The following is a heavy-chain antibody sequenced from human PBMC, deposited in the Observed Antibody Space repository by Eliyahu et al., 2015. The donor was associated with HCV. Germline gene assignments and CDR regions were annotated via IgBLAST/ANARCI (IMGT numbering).Heavy chain of an antibody. J-gene: IGHJ4*02. D-gene: IGHD3-22*01. CDR2: ISSYNGNT. Sequence: QVQLVQSGAEVQKPGASVMVSCKASGYTFTSYGISWVRQAPGQGLEWMGWISSYNGNTNYAQKFQGRVTMTTDTSTSTAYMELRSLRSDDTAVYYCARFPSIVVISDKYFDYWGQGSLVTVSS. CDR1: GYTFTSYG. V-gene: IGHV1-18*04. CDR3: ARFPSIVVISDKYFDY.